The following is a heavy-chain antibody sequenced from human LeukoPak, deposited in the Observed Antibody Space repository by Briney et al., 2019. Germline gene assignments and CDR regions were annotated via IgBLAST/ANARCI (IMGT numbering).Heavy chain of an antibody. CDR2: ISSGSIHI. V-gene: IGHV3-21*01. D-gene: IGHD3-22*01. Sequence: PGGSLRLSCAASGFTFSSYGIHWVRQAPGKGLEWVSSISSGSIHIYYADSVQGRFTISKDNAKNSLYLQMNGLRAEDTAVYYCATTPGGDSSGYYPWYFDLWGRGTLVTVSS. CDR3: ATTPGGDSSGYYPWYFDL. CDR1: GFTFSSYG. J-gene: IGHJ2*01.